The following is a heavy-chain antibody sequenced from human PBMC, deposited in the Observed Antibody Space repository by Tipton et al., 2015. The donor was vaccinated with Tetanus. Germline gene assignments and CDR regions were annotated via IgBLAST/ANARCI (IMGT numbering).Heavy chain of an antibody. V-gene: IGHV4-34*01. D-gene: IGHD3-10*01. CDR1: GGSFSGFY. J-gene: IGHJ4*02. CDR2: INHSGST. CDR3: ARGTMVRRVIFLDY. Sequence: TLSLTCAVYGGSFSGFYWSWIRQPPGKGLEWIGEINHSGSTNYNPSLKSRVTTSVDTSKNHFSLKLSSVTAADTAVYYCARGTMVRRVIFLDYWGQGTLVTVSS.